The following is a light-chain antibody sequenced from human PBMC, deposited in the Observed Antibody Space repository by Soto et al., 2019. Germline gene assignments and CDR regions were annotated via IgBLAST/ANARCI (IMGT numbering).Light chain of an antibody. CDR1: QSVSSSY. J-gene: IGKJ1*01. CDR2: GAS. Sequence: EIVLTQSPVTLAWSPVERSTLSCRASQSVSSSYLAWYQQKPGQAPRLLIYGASSRATGIPDRFSGSGSGTDFTLTISRLEPEDFAVYYCQQYGSSPWTFGQGTKVDI. V-gene: IGKV3-20*01. CDR3: QQYGSSPWT.